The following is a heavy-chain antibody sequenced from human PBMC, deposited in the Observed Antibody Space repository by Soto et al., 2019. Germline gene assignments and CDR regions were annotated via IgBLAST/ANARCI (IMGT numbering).Heavy chain of an antibody. D-gene: IGHD2-15*01. J-gene: IGHJ4*02. CDR3: AKALYRGSFSLLAY. Sequence: LKVSCKAAGYAFISYYMHWGRQAPGQGLEWMGIINPSGGATSYAQKFQGRVTMTRDTSTSTLYMELSSLRSEDTALFFCAKALYRGSFSLLAYWRQGTPVPVSP. V-gene: IGHV1-46*01. CDR2: INPSGGAT. CDR1: GYAFISYY.